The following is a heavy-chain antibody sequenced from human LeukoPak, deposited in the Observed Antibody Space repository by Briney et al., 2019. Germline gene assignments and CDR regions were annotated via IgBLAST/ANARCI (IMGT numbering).Heavy chain of an antibody. CDR1: GGSISSSNYY. V-gene: IGHV4-39*07. J-gene: IGHJ5*02. D-gene: IGHD3-10*01. Sequence: SETLSLTCTVSGGSISSSNYYWGWIRQPPGKGLEWIGEINHSGSTNYNPSLKSRVTISVDTSKNQFSLKLSSVTAADTAVYYCARDPGNPGGPWFDPWGQGTLVTVSS. CDR3: ARDPGNPGGPWFDP. CDR2: INHSGST.